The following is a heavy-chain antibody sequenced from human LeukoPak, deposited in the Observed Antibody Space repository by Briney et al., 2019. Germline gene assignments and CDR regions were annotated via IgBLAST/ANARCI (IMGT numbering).Heavy chain of an antibody. Sequence: GASVKVSCKASGYTFTGYYMHWVRQAPGQGLEWMGWISAYNGNTNYAQKLQGRVTMTTDTSTSTAYMELRSLRSDDTAVYYCARSGKLWFGELENWFDPWGQGTLVTVSS. J-gene: IGHJ5*02. CDR3: ARSGKLWFGELENWFDP. CDR2: ISAYNGNT. V-gene: IGHV1-18*04. CDR1: GYTFTGYY. D-gene: IGHD3-10*01.